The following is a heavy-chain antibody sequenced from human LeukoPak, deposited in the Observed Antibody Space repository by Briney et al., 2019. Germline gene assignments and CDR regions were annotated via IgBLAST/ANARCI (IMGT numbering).Heavy chain of an antibody. Sequence: GGSLRLSCAASGFTFSSYAMSWVRQAPGKGLEWVSAISGSGGSTYYADSVKGRFTISRDNSKNTLYLQMNSLRAEDTAVYYCAKDAKPRQIVAVVAATPDIWGQGTMVTVSS. V-gene: IGHV3-23*01. CDR2: ISGSGGST. CDR1: GFTFSSYA. J-gene: IGHJ3*02. D-gene: IGHD2-15*01. CDR3: AKDAKPRQIVAVVAATPDI.